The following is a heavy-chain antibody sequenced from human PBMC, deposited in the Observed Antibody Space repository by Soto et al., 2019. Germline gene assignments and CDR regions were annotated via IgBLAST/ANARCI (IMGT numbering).Heavy chain of an antibody. V-gene: IGHV3-33*01. D-gene: IGHD2-15*01. J-gene: IGHJ6*02. CDR1: GFTFSSYG. CDR3: ASEYCSGGRCYYYGMDV. CDR2: IWYDGSNK. Sequence: QVQLVESGGGVVQPGRSLRLSCAASGFTFSSYGMHWVRQAPGKGLEWVAVIWYDGSNKYYADSVKGRFTISRDNSKNTLYLPMSSLRAEDTAVYYCASEYCSGGRCYYYGMDVWGQGTTVTVSS.